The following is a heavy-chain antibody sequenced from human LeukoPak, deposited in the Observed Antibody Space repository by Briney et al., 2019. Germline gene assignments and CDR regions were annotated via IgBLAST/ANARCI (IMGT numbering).Heavy chain of an antibody. CDR1: GGTFSSYA. Sequence: ASVKVSCKASGGTFSSYAISWVRQAPGQGLEWMGRIIPILGIANYAQKFQGRVTITADKSTSTAYMELSSPRSEDTAVYYCARGGGSKEVFDYWGQGTLVTVSS. V-gene: IGHV1-69*04. J-gene: IGHJ4*02. CDR3: ARGGGSKEVFDY. CDR2: IIPILGIA. D-gene: IGHD3-16*01.